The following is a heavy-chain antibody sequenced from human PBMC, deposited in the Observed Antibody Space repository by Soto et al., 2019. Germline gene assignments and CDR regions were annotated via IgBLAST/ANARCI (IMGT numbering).Heavy chain of an antibody. V-gene: IGHV4-39*01. Sequence: PSETLSLTCTASGGSISSSSCYWGWTRQPPGKGLEWIGSIYYSGSTYYNPSLKSRVTISVDTSKNQFSLKASSVTAADTAVYYCAIDWNDYGSGSYRWFDLPGQGTLVTVAS. CDR3: AIDWNDYGSGSYRWFDL. CDR2: IYYSGST. J-gene: IGHJ5*02. D-gene: IGHD3-10*01. CDR1: GGSISSSSCY.